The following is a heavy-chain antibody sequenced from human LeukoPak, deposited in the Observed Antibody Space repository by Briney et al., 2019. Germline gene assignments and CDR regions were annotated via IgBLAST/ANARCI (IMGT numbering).Heavy chain of an antibody. CDR1: GGTFSSYA. J-gene: IGHJ6*02. CDR2: IIPIFGTA. D-gene: IGHD2-2*01. CDR3: ARELPAAPRNGMDV. Sequence: ASVKVSCKASGGTFSSYAISWVRQAPGQGLEWMGGIIPIFGTANYAQKFQGRVTITADESTSTAYMELSSLRSEDTAVYYCARELPAAPRNGMDVWGQGTTVTVSS. V-gene: IGHV1-69*01.